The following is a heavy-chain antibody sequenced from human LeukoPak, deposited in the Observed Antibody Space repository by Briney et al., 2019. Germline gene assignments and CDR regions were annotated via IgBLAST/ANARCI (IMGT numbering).Heavy chain of an antibody. CDR1: TFAFSTFG. CDR3: AGDRVSGGYEFDS. CDR2: IRSDGSNK. V-gene: IGHV3-30*02. Sequence: GGSLRLSCAASTFAFSTFGMHWVRQPPGKGLEWVAVIRSDGSNKIYADSVKGRFTISRDNSKNTLFLQMSSLRSEDTALYYCAGDRVSGGYEFDSWGQGTLVTVSS. J-gene: IGHJ4*02. D-gene: IGHD5-12*01.